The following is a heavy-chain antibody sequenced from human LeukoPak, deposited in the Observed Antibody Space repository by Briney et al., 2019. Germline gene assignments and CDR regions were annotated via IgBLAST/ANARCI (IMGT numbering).Heavy chain of an antibody. J-gene: IGHJ4*02. CDR3: ARLTRLSTSPDRYYLDY. Sequence: KTSETLSLTCTVSGDSISSYYWSWIQQPPGKGLEWIGYIYTSGGTNYIPSLKGRVTISIDTSKNQFSLKLSSVTAADSAVYYCARLTRLSTSPDRYYLDYWGQGTLVTVSS. D-gene: IGHD6-6*01. V-gene: IGHV4-4*09. CDR1: GDSISSYY. CDR2: IYTSGGT.